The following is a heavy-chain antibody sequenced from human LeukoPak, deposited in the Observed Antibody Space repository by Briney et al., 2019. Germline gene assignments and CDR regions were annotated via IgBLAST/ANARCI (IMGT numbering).Heavy chain of an antibody. Sequence: PGGSLRLSCAASGFTFSDYALGWVRQAPGRGLEWVATLSSSGAGTYYSDSVQGRFTISRDNSKRTLFLQMNSLRAEDTAVYYCARATRIAAAGPAPGMDVWGQGTTVTVSS. V-gene: IGHV3-23*01. CDR2: LSSSGAGT. CDR1: GFTFSDYA. CDR3: ARATRIAAAGPAPGMDV. D-gene: IGHD6-25*01. J-gene: IGHJ6*02.